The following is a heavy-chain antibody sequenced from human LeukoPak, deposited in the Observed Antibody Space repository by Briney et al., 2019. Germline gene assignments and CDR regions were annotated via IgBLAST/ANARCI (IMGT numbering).Heavy chain of an antibody. Sequence: PGGPLRLSCTAFGFTFKNWPLSWVRRAPGEGLEWVSATGVHTYYTDSVKGRFTISRDASRNTLYLQMNSLRVEDTAIYYCTAGPENSLEGYWGQGTLVTVSS. J-gene: IGHJ4*02. D-gene: IGHD3-3*01. V-gene: IGHV3-23*01. CDR1: GFTFKNWP. CDR2: TGVHT. CDR3: TAGPENSLEGY.